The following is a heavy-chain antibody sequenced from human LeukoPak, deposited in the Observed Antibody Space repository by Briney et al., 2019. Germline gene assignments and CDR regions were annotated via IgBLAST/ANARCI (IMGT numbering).Heavy chain of an antibody. V-gene: IGHV3-74*01. CDR2: IDSDGSRT. Sequence: GGSLRLSCVASGFTFSSHWMHWVRQAPGKGPVWVSRIDSDGSRTTSADSVKGRFIISRDNAKNSLYLQMNSLRAEDTAVYYCARGYYYYYYYMDVWGKGTTVTVSS. CDR3: ARGYYYYYYYMDV. CDR1: GFTFSSHW. J-gene: IGHJ6*03.